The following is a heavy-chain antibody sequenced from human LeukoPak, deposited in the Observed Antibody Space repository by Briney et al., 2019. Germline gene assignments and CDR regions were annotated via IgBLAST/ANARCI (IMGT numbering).Heavy chain of an antibody. J-gene: IGHJ4*02. D-gene: IGHD3-10*01. CDR3: AGGSGSYYNYFCY. CDR1: GGSISSSNW. V-gene: IGHV4-4*02. CDR2: IYHSGST. Sequence: ETLSLTCAVSGGSISSSNWWSWVRQPPGKGLEWIGEIYHSGSTNYNPSLKSRVTISVDKSKNQFSLKLSSVTAADTAVYYCAGGSGSYYNYFCYWGQGTLVTVSS.